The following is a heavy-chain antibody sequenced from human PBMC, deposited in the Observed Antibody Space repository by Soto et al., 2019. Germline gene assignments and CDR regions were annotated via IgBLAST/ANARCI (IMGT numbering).Heavy chain of an antibody. Sequence: SETLSLTCTVSGGSISSSSYYWGWIRQPPGKGLEWIGSIYYSGSTYYNPSLKSRVTISVDTSKNQFSLKLSSVTAADTAVYYCARRSDDSSGWYEGFNWFDPWGQGTLVTVSS. CDR3: ARRSDDSSGWYEGFNWFDP. V-gene: IGHV4-39*01. CDR2: IYYSGST. J-gene: IGHJ5*02. D-gene: IGHD6-19*01. CDR1: GGSISSSSYY.